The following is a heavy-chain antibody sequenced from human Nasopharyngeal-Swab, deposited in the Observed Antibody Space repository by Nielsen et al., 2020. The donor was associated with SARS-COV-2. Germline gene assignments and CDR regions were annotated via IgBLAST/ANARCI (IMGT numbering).Heavy chain of an antibody. CDR2: IYYSGST. D-gene: IGHD6-19*01. V-gene: IGHV4-39*01. J-gene: IGHJ4*02. Sequence: PGKGLEWIGSIYYSGSTYYNASLKSRVTITVDTSKNKFSLKLSSVPAADTAVYYCARLSGLFDYWSQGTLVTVSS. CDR3: ARLSGLFDY.